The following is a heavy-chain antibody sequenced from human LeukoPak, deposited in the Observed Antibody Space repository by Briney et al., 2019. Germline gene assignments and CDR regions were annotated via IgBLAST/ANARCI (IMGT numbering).Heavy chain of an antibody. J-gene: IGHJ4*02. V-gene: IGHV1-46*01. CDR2: INPSGGST. Sequence: ASVKVSCKASGYTFTSYYMHWVRQAPGQGLEWMGIINPSGGSTSYAQKFQGRVTMTRDTSTSTVYMELSSLRSGDTAVYYCARDDIEYSSSSRRLFDYWGQGTLVTVSS. D-gene: IGHD6-6*01. CDR3: ARDDIEYSSSSRRLFDY. CDR1: GYTFTSYY.